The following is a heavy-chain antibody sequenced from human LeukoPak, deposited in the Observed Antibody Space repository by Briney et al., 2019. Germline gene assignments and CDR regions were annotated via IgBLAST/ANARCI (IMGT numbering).Heavy chain of an antibody. J-gene: IGHJ4*02. D-gene: IGHD2-15*01. CDR2: IYYTGST. V-gene: IGHV4-39*01. CDR1: GDSISSSSYY. Sequence: PETLSLTCSVSGDSISSSSYYWGWLRQPPGKGLEWIGSIYYTGSTYYNPSLKSRVTISIDTSKNQFSLKLSSVTAADTAVYFCAYLLYCSGGSCHTNSFDYWGQGTLVTVSS. CDR3: AYLLYCSGGSCHTNSFDY.